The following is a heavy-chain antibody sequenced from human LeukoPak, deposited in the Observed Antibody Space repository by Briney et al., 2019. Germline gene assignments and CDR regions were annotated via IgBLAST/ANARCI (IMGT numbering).Heavy chain of an antibody. CDR1: GFTFNSYS. CDR2: ISSSSGYI. V-gene: IGHV3-21*01. D-gene: IGHD2/OR15-2a*01. CDR3: ARLATRTFYFDY. J-gene: IGHJ4*02. Sequence: PGGSLRLSCAASGFTFNSYSMNWVRQTPGKGLEWVSSISSSSGYINYADSVKGRFTVSRDNAKNSLYLQMNSLRAEDTAVYYCARLATRTFYFDYWGQGTLVTVSS.